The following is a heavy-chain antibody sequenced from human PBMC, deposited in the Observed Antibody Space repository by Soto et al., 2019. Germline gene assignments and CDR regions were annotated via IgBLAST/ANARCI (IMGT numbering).Heavy chain of an antibody. CDR1: GYTFTGYY. CDR2: INPNSGGT. J-gene: IGHJ5*02. D-gene: IGHD3-10*01. V-gene: IGHV1-2*04. CDR3: ASGPRFYGPGRLRDWFDP. Sequence: AAVKVSCKASGYTFTGYYMHWVRQAPGQGXEWMGWINPNSGGTNYAQKFQGWVTMTRDTSISTAYMELSRLRSDDAAVYYCASGPRFYGPGRLRDWFDPWGQGTLVTVSS.